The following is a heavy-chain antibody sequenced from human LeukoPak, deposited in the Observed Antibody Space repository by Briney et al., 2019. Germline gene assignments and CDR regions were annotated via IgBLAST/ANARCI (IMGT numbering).Heavy chain of an antibody. CDR2: VYTSGST. J-gene: IGHJ3*02. CDR3: ARDGTTNAFDI. Sequence: PSETLSLTCTVSGGSISSGDYYWSWIRQPAGKGLEWIGRVYTSGSTNYNPSLKSRVTMSVDTSKNQFSLKLSSVTAADTAVYYCARDGTTNAFDIWGQGTMVTVSS. V-gene: IGHV4-61*02. D-gene: IGHD1-7*01. CDR1: GGSISSGDYY.